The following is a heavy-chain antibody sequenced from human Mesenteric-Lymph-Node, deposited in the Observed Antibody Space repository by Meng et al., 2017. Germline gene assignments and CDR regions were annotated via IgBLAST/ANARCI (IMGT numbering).Heavy chain of an antibody. CDR2: ISSSSSYI. J-gene: IGHJ4*02. CDR1: GFSFDDYA. V-gene: IGHV3-21*01. CDR3: ARDGPRSRADY. Sequence: GESLKISCAASGFSFDDYAMHWVRQAPGKGLEWVSSISSSSSYIYYADSVKGRFTISRDNAKNSLYLQMNSLRAEDTAVYYCARDGPRSRADYWGQGTLVTVSS. D-gene: IGHD3/OR15-3a*01.